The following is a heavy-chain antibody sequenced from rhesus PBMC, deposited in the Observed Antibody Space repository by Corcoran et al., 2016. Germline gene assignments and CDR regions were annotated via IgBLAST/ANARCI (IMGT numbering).Heavy chain of an antibody. CDR1: GGSVSSSNW. CDR3: ARDCTSTTCYAYGLDS. V-gene: IGHV4-65*01. J-gene: IGHJ6*01. CDR2: ISGSSGST. Sequence: QVQLQESGPGLVKPSETLSLTCAVSGGSVSSSNWWSWIRQPPGKGLEWIGYISGSSGSTYYNPSLKSRVTISTDTAKNQFSLKLSSVTAADTAVYYCARDCTSTTCYAYGLDSWGQGVVVTVSS. D-gene: IGHD2-2*01.